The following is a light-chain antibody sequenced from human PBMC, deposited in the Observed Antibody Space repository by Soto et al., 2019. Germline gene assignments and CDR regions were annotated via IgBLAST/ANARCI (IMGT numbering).Light chain of an antibody. Sequence: QSVLTQPASVSVSPGQSITISCTGTSSDVGGYNYVSWYQQHPGKAPKLMIYEVSNRPSGVSNRFSGSKSGNTASLTISGLQAEDEADYYCSSYTSSSPWVFGGGTKVTVL. CDR1: SSDVGGYNY. J-gene: IGLJ3*02. V-gene: IGLV2-14*01. CDR2: EVS. CDR3: SSYTSSSPWV.